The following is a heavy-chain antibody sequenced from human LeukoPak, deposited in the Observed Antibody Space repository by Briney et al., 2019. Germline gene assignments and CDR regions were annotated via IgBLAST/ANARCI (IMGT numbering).Heavy chain of an antibody. V-gene: IGHV1-8*01. CDR1: GYTFTSYD. CDR2: MNPNSGNT. J-gene: IGHJ4*02. D-gene: IGHD6-13*01. CDR3: ARGGRGIAAAGGGFDY. Sequence: ASVKVSCKASGYTFTSYDINWVRQATGQGLEWMGWMNPNSGNTGYAQKFQGRVTMTRNTSITTAYMELSSLRSEDTAVYYCARGGRGIAAAGGGFDYWGQGTLVTVSS.